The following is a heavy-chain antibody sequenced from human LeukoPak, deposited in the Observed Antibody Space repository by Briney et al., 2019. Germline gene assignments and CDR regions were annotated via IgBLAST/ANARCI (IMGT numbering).Heavy chain of an antibody. CDR3: ARVGISSGITGGDY. V-gene: IGHV1-69*05. D-gene: IGHD3-22*01. J-gene: IGHJ4*02. CDR2: IIPIFGTA. CDR1: GGTFSSYA. Sequence: SVKVSCKASGGTFSSYAISWVRQAPGQGLEWMGGIIPIFGTANYAQKFQGRVTMTRDTSTSTVYMELSSLRSEDTAVYYCARVGISSGITGGDYWGQGTLVTVSS.